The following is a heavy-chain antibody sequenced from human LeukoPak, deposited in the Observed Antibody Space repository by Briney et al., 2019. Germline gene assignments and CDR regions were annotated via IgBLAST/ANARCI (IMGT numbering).Heavy chain of an antibody. Sequence: GGSLRLSCAASGFTFSSYGMHWVRQAPGKGLEWVAFIRYDGTNTYYADSVKGRFTVSRDNSKNTLYLQMNSLRAEVTAVYYCAKEFTIFGGPGYFDSWGQGTLVTASS. D-gene: IGHD3-3*01. V-gene: IGHV3-30*02. CDR1: GFTFSSYG. CDR3: AKEFTIFGGPGYFDS. J-gene: IGHJ4*02. CDR2: IRYDGTNT.